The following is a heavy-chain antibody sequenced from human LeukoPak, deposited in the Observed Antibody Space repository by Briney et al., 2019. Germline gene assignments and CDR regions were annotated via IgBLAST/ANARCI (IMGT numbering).Heavy chain of an antibody. V-gene: IGHV1-24*01. CDR2: FDPEDGET. Sequence: ASVKLSCKVSGYTLTELSMHWVRQAPGKGLEWMGGFDPEDGETIYAQKFQGRVTMTGDTSTDTAYMELSSLRSEDTAVYYCATQPPGASGIYYFYIDVWGKGTTVTISS. J-gene: IGHJ6*03. CDR1: GYTLTELS. D-gene: IGHD1-14*01. CDR3: ATQPPGASGIYYFYIDV.